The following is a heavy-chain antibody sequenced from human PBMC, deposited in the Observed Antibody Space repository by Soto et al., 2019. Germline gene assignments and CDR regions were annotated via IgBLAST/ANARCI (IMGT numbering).Heavy chain of an antibody. CDR1: GGTFSSYA. V-gene: IGHV1-69*05. Sequence: QVQLVQSGAEVKKPGSSVKVSCKASGGTFSSYAISWVRQAPGQGLEWMGGIIPIFGTANYAQKFQGRVRXTXDXXTSTAYMELSSLRSEDTAVYYCARGLVGATTDFDYWGQGTLVTVSS. D-gene: IGHD1-26*01. CDR2: IIPIFGTA. J-gene: IGHJ4*02. CDR3: ARGLVGATTDFDY.